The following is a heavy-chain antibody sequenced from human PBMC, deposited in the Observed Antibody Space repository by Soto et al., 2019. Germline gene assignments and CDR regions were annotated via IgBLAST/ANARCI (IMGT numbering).Heavy chain of an antibody. Sequence: GGSLRLSCAASGFTFSSYGMHWVRQAPGKGLEWVAVIWYDGSNKYYADSVKGRFTISRDNSKNTLYLQMNSLRAEDTAVYYCARVEQLDYFDYWGQGTLVTVSS. CDR2: IWYDGSNK. J-gene: IGHJ4*02. CDR3: ARVEQLDYFDY. V-gene: IGHV3-33*01. D-gene: IGHD6-6*01. CDR1: GFTFSSYG.